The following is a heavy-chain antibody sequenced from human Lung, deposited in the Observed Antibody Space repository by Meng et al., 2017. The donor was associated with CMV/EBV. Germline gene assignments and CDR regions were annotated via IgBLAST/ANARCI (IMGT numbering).Heavy chain of an antibody. Sequence: VLLLQSGPEVKKPWASVRVSCKASGYTFGSYGICWVRQAPGRGLEWMGWFVNYVDTYPAPKFQGRVTMTTDTHTNTAFMELRSLTSDDTAVYYCASGTPGRSYCDYWGQGTLVTVSS. CDR1: GYTFGSYG. J-gene: IGHJ4*02. D-gene: IGHD2-15*01. CDR3: ASGTPGRSYCDY. V-gene: IGHV1-18*01. CDR2: FVNYVDT.